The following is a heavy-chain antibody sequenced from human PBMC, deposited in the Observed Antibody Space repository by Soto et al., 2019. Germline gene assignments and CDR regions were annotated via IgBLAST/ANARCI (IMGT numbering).Heavy chain of an antibody. CDR2: IYSDGST. CDR1: GFTVSTNY. CDR3: ARDSSYYGSGRGVLDY. V-gene: IGHV3-66*01. Sequence: ESGGGLVQPGGSLRLSCAVSGFTVSTNYMSWVRQAPGKGLECVSIIYSDGSTYYADSVKGRFTTSRDSAKNTLYLQMDNLRADDTAVYHCARDSSYYGSGRGVLDYWGQGTLVIVSS. J-gene: IGHJ4*02. D-gene: IGHD3-10*01.